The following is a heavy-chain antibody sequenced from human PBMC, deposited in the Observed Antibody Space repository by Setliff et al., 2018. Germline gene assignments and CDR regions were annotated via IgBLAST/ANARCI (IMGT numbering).Heavy chain of an antibody. CDR3: ARSENCFSTHCSPYDD. CDR1: GFTFSSYW. J-gene: IGHJ4*02. CDR2: INQDGSEK. V-gene: IGHV3-7*01. Sequence: PGGSLRLSCAASGFTFSSYWMSWVRQAPGKGLEWVANINQDGSEKYYVDSVKGRFTISRDNAKNSLYLQMNSLRAEDTDTYYCARSENCFSTHCSPYDDWGQGTLVTVSS. D-gene: IGHD2-2*01.